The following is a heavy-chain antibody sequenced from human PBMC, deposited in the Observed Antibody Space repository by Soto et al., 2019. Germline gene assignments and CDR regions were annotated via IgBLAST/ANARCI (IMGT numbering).Heavy chain of an antibody. Sequence: QVTLKESGPVLVKPAETLTLTCTVSGFSLSEHLMDVGWIRQPPGKALEWLAHIFASNDKSYSTSLGSRLTISMDTSKSQVVLTMTNMDPVDTATYYCARMVPGLFIKDFDYWGQGTLVTVSS. V-gene: IGHV2-26*01. D-gene: IGHD3-10*01. CDR1: GFSLSEHLMD. CDR2: IFASNDK. CDR3: ARMVPGLFIKDFDY. J-gene: IGHJ4*02.